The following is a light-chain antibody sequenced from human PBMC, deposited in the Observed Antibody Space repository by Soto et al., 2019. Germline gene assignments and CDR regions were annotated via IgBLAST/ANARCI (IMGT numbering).Light chain of an antibody. Sequence: EIVMTQSPGTLSVSTEEGATLSCRASQSVDRNLAWYHQKPGQAPRLLIYGASTRPTGIPDRFSGSGSGTEFSLTISSLQSEDFAVYYCQQYYSWPLTFGGGTKVEIK. CDR3: QQYYSWPLT. CDR1: QSVDRN. CDR2: GAS. J-gene: IGKJ4*01. V-gene: IGKV3D-15*01.